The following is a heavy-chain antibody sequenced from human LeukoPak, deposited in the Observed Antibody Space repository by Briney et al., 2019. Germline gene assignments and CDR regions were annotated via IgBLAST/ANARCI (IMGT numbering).Heavy chain of an antibody. D-gene: IGHD3-22*01. CDR2: INPSGGST. V-gene: IGHV1-46*01. CDR3: ARDFRPSYDSSGYYHPGDN. Sequence: GASVKVSCKASGYTFTSYYMHWVRQAPGQGLEWMAIINPSGGSTSYAQKFQGRVTMTRDTSTTTVYMGLSSLRSEDTAVYYCARDFRPSYDSSGYYHPGDNWGQGTLVTVSS. CDR1: GYTFTSYY. J-gene: IGHJ4*02.